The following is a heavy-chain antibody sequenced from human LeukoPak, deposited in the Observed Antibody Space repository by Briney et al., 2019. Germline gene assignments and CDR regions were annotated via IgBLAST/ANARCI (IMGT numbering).Heavy chain of an antibody. J-gene: IGHJ4*02. Sequence: NASETLSLTCAVYGGSFSGYYWSWIRHPPGKGLEWIGEINHSGSTNYNPSLKSRVTISVDTSKNQFSLKLSSVTAADTAVYYCARETSGWYVYYFDYWGEGTLVTVSS. CDR2: INHSGST. CDR1: GGSFSGYY. V-gene: IGHV4-34*01. CDR3: ARETSGWYVYYFDY. D-gene: IGHD6-19*01.